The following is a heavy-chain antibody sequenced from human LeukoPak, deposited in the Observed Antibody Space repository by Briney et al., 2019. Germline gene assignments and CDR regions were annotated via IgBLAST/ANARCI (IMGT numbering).Heavy chain of an antibody. Sequence: GGSLRLSCAASGFTFSDYYMSWMRQAPGKGLEWVSFISSSGSTTYYADSVKGRFTISRDNSKNTLYLQMNCLRAENTAVYYCASTGGILTGPRFVNYYGMDVWGQGTTVTVSS. V-gene: IGHV3-11*01. J-gene: IGHJ6*02. CDR2: ISSSGSTT. CDR3: ASTGGILTGPRFVNYYGMDV. CDR1: GFTFSDYY. D-gene: IGHD3-9*01.